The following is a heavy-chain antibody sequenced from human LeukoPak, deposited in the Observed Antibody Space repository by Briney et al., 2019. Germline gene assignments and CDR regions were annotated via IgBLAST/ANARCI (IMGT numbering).Heavy chain of an antibody. V-gene: IGHV3-48*04. CDR3: ARGDGPSIAAAGY. J-gene: IGHJ4*02. Sequence: QSGGSLRLSCAASGFTFSSYSMNWVRQAPGKGLEWVSYIGSSSSTIYYADSVKGRFTISRDNAKNSLYLQMNSLRAEDTAVYYCARGDGPSIAAAGYWGQGTLVTVSS. CDR1: GFTFSSYS. D-gene: IGHD6-13*01. CDR2: IGSSSSTI.